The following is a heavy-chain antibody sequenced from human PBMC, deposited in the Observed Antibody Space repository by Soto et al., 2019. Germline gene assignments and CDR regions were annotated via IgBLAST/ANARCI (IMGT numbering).Heavy chain of an antibody. J-gene: IGHJ6*02. CDR2: MNPNSGNT. V-gene: IGHV1-8*01. CDR3: ARPHIGGVPPLFYGREV. CDR1: GYTFTSYD. D-gene: IGHD2-21*01. Sequence: ASVKVSFKASGYTFTSYDINWVRQATGQGLEWMGWMNPNSGNTGYAQKFQGRVTMTRNTSISTAYMELSSLRSEDTAVYYCARPHIGGVPPLFYGREVWGQGPRVPVPS.